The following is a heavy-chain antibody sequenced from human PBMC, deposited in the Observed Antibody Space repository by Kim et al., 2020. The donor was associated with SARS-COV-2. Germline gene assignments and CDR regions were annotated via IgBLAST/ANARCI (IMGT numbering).Heavy chain of an antibody. D-gene: IGHD3-10*01. V-gene: IGHV3-33*01. J-gene: IGHJ6*03. CDR2: IWYDGSNK. Sequence: GGSLRLSCAASGFTFSSYGMHWVRQAPGKGLEWVAVIWYDGSNKYYADSVKGRFTISRDNSKNTLYLQMNSLRAEDTAVYYCPRDGWRTERITMVRGVIRRYYMDVWGKGTTVTVSS. CDR1: GFTFSSYG. CDR3: PRDGWRTERITMVRGVIRRYYMDV.